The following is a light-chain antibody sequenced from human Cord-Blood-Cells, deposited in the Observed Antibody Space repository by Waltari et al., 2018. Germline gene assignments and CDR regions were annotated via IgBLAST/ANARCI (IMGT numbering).Light chain of an antibody. CDR2: DVS. V-gene: IGLV2-11*01. CDR3: CSYAGSYTWV. CDR1: SSDVGGYHY. Sequence: QSALTQPRSVSGSPGQSVTISCTGTSSDVGGYHYVSWYQQHPGKAPKLMIYDVSKRPSGVPDRFSGSKSSNTASLTISGLQAEDEADYYCCSYAGSYTWVFGGGTKLTVL. J-gene: IGLJ3*02.